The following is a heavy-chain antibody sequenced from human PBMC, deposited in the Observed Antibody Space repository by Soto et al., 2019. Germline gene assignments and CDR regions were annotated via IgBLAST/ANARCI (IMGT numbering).Heavy chain of an antibody. Sequence: EVRLLESGGGLVKPGGSLRLSCATSGLTFSNYAMSWVRQAPGGGLEWVSSMSGSSSTTYYADSVRGPFTISRDRSKNTLYLQMSSLRAEDTALYYCAKNQERELPRVIDFWGQGTLVTVSS. J-gene: IGHJ4*02. D-gene: IGHD1-7*01. CDR2: MSGSSSTT. V-gene: IGHV3-23*01. CDR1: GLTFSNYA. CDR3: AKNQERELPRVIDF.